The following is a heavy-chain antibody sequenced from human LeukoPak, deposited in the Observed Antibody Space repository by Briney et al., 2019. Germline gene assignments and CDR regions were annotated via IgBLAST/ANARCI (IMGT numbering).Heavy chain of an antibody. Sequence: GASVQLSCKASGYTFTSYYMNWVRQAPGQGLEWMGIINPSGGSTSYAQKFQGRVTMTRDTSTSTVYMELSSLRSEDTAVYYCARDRYSGSYYSHAFDIWGQGTMVTVSS. J-gene: IGHJ3*02. CDR3: ARDRYSGSYYSHAFDI. V-gene: IGHV1-46*01. D-gene: IGHD1-26*01. CDR2: INPSGGST. CDR1: GYTFTSYY.